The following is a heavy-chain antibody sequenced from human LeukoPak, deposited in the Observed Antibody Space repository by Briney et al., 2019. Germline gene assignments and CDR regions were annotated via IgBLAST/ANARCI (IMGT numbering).Heavy chain of an antibody. CDR3: ARGRNILTGSIPVDSDY. J-gene: IGHJ4*02. Sequence: ASVKVSCKASGYTFTSYYMHWVRQAPGQGLEWMGIINPSGGSTSYAQKFQGRVTMTRDMSTSTVYMELSSLRSEDTAVYYCARGRNILTGSIPVDSDYWGQGTLVTVSS. D-gene: IGHD3-9*01. CDR1: GYTFTSYY. V-gene: IGHV1-46*01. CDR2: INPSGGST.